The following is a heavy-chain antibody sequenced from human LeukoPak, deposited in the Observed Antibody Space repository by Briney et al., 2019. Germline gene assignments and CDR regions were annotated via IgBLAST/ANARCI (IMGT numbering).Heavy chain of an antibody. CDR1: GFTFSSYG. CDR3: ARDEGGSYPGGLFDY. Sequence: PWGSLRLSCAASGFTFSSYGMNWVRQAPGKGLEWVSSISSSSTYIYYADSVKGRFTISRDNAKNSLYLQMNSLRAEDTSMYYCARDEGGSYPGGLFDYWGQGALVTVSS. J-gene: IGHJ4*02. V-gene: IGHV3-21*01. CDR2: ISSSSTYI. D-gene: IGHD1-26*01.